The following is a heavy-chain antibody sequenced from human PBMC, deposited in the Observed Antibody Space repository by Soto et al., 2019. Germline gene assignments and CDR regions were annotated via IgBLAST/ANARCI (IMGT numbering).Heavy chain of an antibody. Sequence: WETLPLTSAVSGGPISSSNWLSRGRQPPGKGLEWLGEVYHSGSTNYCPSLKSRVTISVDKSKNQCSLKLSSVTAADTAVYYCARDRVAVAGRIRFNYWGQGTMVTVSS. CDR2: VYHSGST. D-gene: IGHD6-19*01. CDR1: GGPISSSNW. CDR3: ARDRVAVAGRIRFNY. V-gene: IGHV4-4*02. J-gene: IGHJ4*02.